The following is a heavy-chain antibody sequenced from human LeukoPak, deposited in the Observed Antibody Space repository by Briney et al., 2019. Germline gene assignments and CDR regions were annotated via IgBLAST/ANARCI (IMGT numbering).Heavy chain of an antibody. CDR1: GFTVSSNY. Sequence: GRSLRLSCAASGFTVSSNYMSWVRQAPGKGLEWVSVIYSGGSTNYAASVKGRFTISRDNSKNTLYLQMNSLRAEDTAVYYCAKYWGESWGQGTLVTVSS. V-gene: IGHV3-66*01. CDR3: AKYWGES. J-gene: IGHJ4*02. CDR2: IYSGGST. D-gene: IGHD7-27*01.